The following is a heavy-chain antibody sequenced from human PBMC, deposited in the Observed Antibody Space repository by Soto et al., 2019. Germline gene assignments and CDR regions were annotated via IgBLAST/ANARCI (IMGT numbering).Heavy chain of an antibody. CDR2: IYYSGST. CDR1: GGSISSYY. Sequence: SETLSLTCTVFGGSISSYYCGWIRQPRGKGLEWIGYIYYSGSTNYNPSLKSRVTISVDTSKNQFSLKLSSVSAADTALYYCARDQVPAALLRWLDRWGEGTLVT. CDR3: ARDQVPAALLRWLDR. V-gene: IGHV4-59*01. D-gene: IGHD2-2*01. J-gene: IGHJ5*02.